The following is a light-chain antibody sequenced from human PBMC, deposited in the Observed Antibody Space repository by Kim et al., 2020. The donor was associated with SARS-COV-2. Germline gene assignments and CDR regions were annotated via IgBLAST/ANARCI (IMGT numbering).Light chain of an antibody. V-gene: IGLV2-11*01. Sequence: QSALTQPRAVSGSPGQSVTISCTGTSSDVGGYNYVSWYQQHPGKAPKLMIYDVSKRPSGVPDRFSGSKSGNTASLTISGLQSEDEADYYCAAWDDSLNGCVFGGGTQLTVL. CDR1: SSDVGGYNY. J-gene: IGLJ3*02. CDR2: DVS. CDR3: AAWDDSLNGCV.